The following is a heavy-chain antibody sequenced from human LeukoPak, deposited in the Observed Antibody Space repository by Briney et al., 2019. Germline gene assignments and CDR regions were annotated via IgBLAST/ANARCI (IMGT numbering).Heavy chain of an antibody. Sequence: GRSLRLSCAASGFTFRSYGMHWVRQAPGKGLEWVAVISYDGGNKYYADSVKGRFTTSRDNSKNTLYLQMNSLRTEDTAVYYCAKDIGEGGQWAFNYWGQGTLVTVSS. V-gene: IGHV3-30*18. J-gene: IGHJ4*02. CDR3: AKDIGEGGQWAFNY. CDR2: ISYDGGNK. CDR1: GFTFRSYG. D-gene: IGHD3-10*01.